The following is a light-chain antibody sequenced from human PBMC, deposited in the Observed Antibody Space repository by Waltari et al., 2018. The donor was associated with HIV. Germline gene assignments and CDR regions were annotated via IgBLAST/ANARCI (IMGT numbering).Light chain of an antibody. CDR1: SSDVGGYNYVSWNY. CDR2: DVT. CDR3: CSYAGSSSFRV. Sequence: QSALTQPRSVSGSPGQSVTISCTGSSSDVGGYNYVSWNYVSWYQQHPGKATKFILFDVTRRPSGSPERFSGAKSDNAASLTISGLQVEDEADYYCCSYAGSSSFRVFGTGTKVSVL. V-gene: IGLV2-11*01. J-gene: IGLJ1*01.